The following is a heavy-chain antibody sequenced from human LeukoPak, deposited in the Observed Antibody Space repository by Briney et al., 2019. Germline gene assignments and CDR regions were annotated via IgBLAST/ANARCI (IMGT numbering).Heavy chain of an antibody. J-gene: IGHJ4*02. Sequence: PGGSLRLSCAASGFTFSDYYMSWIRQAPGKGLEWVSYISSSGSTIYYADSVKGRFTISRDNSKNTLYLQMNSLRAEDTAVYYCARDPASRRYCSSTSCYAPPAYYFDYWGQGTLVTVSS. CDR1: GFTFSDYY. V-gene: IGHV3-11*04. CDR3: ARDPASRRYCSSTSCYAPPAYYFDY. D-gene: IGHD2-2*01. CDR2: ISSSGSTI.